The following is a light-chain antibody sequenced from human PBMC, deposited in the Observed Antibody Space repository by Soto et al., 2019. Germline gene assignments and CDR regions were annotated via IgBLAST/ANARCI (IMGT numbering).Light chain of an antibody. CDR2: AAS. CDR3: QQSYSTPLT. Sequence: DIQITQSPSSLSVSVGDRVTITCRASQSIGGFLNWYQQKLGKAPKLLIYAASSLQSGVPSRFSGSGSGTDFTLTISCLQPDDFATYYCQQSYSTPLTFGGATKVDIK. CDR1: QSIGGF. V-gene: IGKV1-39*01. J-gene: IGKJ4*01.